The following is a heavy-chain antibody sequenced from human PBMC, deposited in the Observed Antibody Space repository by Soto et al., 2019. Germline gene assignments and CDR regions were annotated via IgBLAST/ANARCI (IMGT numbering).Heavy chain of an antibody. CDR2: IYWNDDK. V-gene: IGHV2-5*01. CDR3: ARGVATLPVFAFDV. CDR1: GVSISTSGAG. D-gene: IGHD6-6*01. Sequence: QITLKGSGPTLVKPTQTLTLTCTLSGVSISTSGAGLGWIRQTPGKALEWVALIYWNDDKHYSPSLKSRLTITKDPSKNQAVLTMTNMDPVDTATYYCARGVATLPVFAFDVWGQGTAVTVSS. J-gene: IGHJ3*01.